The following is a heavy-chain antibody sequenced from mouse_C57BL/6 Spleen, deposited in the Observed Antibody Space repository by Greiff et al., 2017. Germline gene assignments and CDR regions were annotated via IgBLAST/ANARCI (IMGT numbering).Heavy chain of an antibody. CDR3: AREGTYYGNGGAWFAY. CDR1: GYTFTDHS. Sequence: VQLQQSDAELVKPGASVKISCKASGYTFTDHSIHWMKQRPEQGLEWIGYIYPRDGSTKYNEKFKGKATLTADKSSSTAYMQLNSLTSEDSAVYFCAREGTYYGNGGAWFAYWGQGTLVTVSA. CDR2: IYPRDGST. J-gene: IGHJ3*01. V-gene: IGHV1-78*01. D-gene: IGHD2-10*01.